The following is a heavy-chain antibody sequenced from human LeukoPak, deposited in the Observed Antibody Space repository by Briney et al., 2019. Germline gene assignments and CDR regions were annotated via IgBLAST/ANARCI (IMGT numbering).Heavy chain of an antibody. CDR1: GGSFSGYY. CDR2: INHSGST. D-gene: IGHD6-19*01. J-gene: IGHJ5*02. CDR3: GRHLISSGDFDP. V-gene: IGHV4-34*01. Sequence: SETLSLTCAVYGGSFSGYYWSWIRQPPGKGLEWIGEINHSGSTNYNPSLKSRVTISVDTSKNQFSLKLSSVTAADTAVYYCGRHLISSGDFDPWGQGTLVTVSS.